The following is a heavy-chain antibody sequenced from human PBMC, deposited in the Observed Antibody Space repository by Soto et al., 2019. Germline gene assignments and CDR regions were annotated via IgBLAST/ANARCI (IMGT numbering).Heavy chain of an antibody. CDR1: GLTFSSYG. CDR2: ISYDGSNK. CDR3: AKDAVLRFLEWSPNWFDP. V-gene: IGHV3-30*18. J-gene: IGHJ5*02. D-gene: IGHD3-3*01. Sequence: GGSLRLSCVASGLTFSSYGMHWVRQAPGKGLEWVAVISYDGSNKYYADSVKGRFTISRDNSKNTLYLQMNSLRAEDTAVYYCAKDAVLRFLEWSPNWFDPWGQGTLVTVSS.